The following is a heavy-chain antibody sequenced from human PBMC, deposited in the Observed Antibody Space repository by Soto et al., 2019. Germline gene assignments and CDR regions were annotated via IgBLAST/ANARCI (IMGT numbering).Heavy chain of an antibody. V-gene: IGHV1-24*01. CDR3: AMVVGGWSGTVTFDP. CDR1: GYTLTQFS. D-gene: IGHD2-15*01. CDR2: FDPEDGER. J-gene: IGHJ5*02. Sequence: ASVKVSCKVSGYTLTQFSVHWVRQAPGKGPEWMGGFDPEDGERVHAQRFQGRITMTEDTATDTAYMELSSLKSEDTAVYYCAMVVGGWSGTVTFDPWGQGTLVTVSS.